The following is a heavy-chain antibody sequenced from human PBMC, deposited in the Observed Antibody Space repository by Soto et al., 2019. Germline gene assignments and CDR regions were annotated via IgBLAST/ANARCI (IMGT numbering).Heavy chain of an antibody. J-gene: IGHJ4*02. CDR2: ISGTSGST. V-gene: IGHV3-23*01. CDR3: AKLHDYGDDSHY. CDR1: GFTFSSYA. D-gene: IGHD4-17*01. Sequence: GGSLRLSCATPGFTFSSYAMSWVRQAPGKGLEWVSAISGTSGSTYYADSVKGRFTISRDNSKNTLYLQMNGLRAEDTAVYYCAKLHDYGDDSHYWGQRTRVTVSS.